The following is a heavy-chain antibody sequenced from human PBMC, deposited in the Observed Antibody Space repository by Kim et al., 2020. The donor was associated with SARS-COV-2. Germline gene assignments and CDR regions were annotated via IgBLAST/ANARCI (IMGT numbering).Heavy chain of an antibody. J-gene: IGHJ4*02. Sequence: GGSLRLSCTTSGFTFGDYAMSWFRQAPGKGLEWVGFIRSKAYGGTTEYAASVKGRFTISRDDSKSIAYLQMNSLKTEDTAVYYCSRAPGYSSSWYRFDYWGQGTLVTVSS. CDR2: IRSKAYGGTT. V-gene: IGHV3-49*03. CDR1: GFTFGDYA. CDR3: SRAPGYSSSWYRFDY. D-gene: IGHD6-13*01.